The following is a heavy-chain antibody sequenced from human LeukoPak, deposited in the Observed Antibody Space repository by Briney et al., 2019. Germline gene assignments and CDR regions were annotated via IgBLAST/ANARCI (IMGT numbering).Heavy chain of an antibody. D-gene: IGHD3-10*01. Sequence: GGTLRLSCAASGFTFSSYGMHWVRQAPAKGLEGVAFIRYDGSNKYYADSVKGRFTISRDNSKNTLYLQMNSLRAEDTAVYYCAKDGASGWFGEGYFDYWGQGTLVTVSS. CDR2: IRYDGSNK. CDR1: GFTFSSYG. J-gene: IGHJ4*02. V-gene: IGHV3-30*02. CDR3: AKDGASGWFGEGYFDY.